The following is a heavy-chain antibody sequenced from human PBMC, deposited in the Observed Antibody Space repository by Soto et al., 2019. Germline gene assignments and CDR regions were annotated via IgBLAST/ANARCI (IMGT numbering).Heavy chain of an antibody. CDR3: AREGQLRSPRDGYNSYYYYYYGMDV. CDR2: IWYDGSNK. D-gene: IGHD1-1*01. V-gene: IGHV3-33*01. CDR1: GFTFSSYG. J-gene: IGHJ6*02. Sequence: QVQLVESGGGVVQPGRSLRLSCAASGFTFSSYGMHWVRQAPGKGLEWVAVIWYDGSNKYYADSVKGRFTISRDNSKNTLYLQMNSLRAEDTAVYYCAREGQLRSPRDGYNSYYYYYYGMDVWGQGTTVTVSS.